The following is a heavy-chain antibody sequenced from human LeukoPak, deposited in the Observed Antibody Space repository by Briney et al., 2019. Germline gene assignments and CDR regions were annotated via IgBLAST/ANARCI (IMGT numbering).Heavy chain of an antibody. CDR3: ARDRDYYNYGSLPWFDP. V-gene: IGHV3-33*01. CDR2: IWYDGSNK. CDR1: GFTFNNYG. Sequence: GGPLRLSCAASGFTFNNYGMNWVRQAPGKGLKWVAVIWYDGSNKYYADSVKGRFTISRDNSKNTVYLQMDSLRAEDTAVYYCARDRDYYNYGSLPWFDPWGQGTLVTVSS. J-gene: IGHJ5*02. D-gene: IGHD4-11*01.